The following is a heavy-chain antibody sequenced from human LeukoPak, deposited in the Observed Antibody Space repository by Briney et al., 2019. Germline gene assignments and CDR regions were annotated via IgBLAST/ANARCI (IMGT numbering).Heavy chain of an antibody. CDR3: ARDPWFDRDAFDI. CDR1: GYTFTGYY. J-gene: IGHJ3*02. V-gene: IGHV1-2*02. CDR2: INPNSGGT. Sequence: GASVKVSCKASGYTFTGYYMHWVRQAPGQGLEWMGWINPNSGGTNYAQKFQGRVTMTRDTSISTAYMELSRLRSDDTAVYYCARDPWFDRDAFDIWGQGTMVTVSS. D-gene: IGHD3-10*01.